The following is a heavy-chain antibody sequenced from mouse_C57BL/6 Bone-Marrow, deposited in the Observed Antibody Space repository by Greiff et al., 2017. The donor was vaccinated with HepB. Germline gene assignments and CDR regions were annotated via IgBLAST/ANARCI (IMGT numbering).Heavy chain of an antibody. D-gene: IGHD2-1*01. J-gene: IGHJ3*01. V-gene: IGHV5-6*01. CDR2: ISSGGSYT. Sequence: EVKLVESGGDLVKPGGSLKLSCAASGFTFSSYGMSWVRQTPDKRLEWVATISSGGSYTYYPDSVKGRFTISRDNAKNTLYLQMSSLKSEDTAMYYCARHLYCAWCAYWGQGTLVTVSA. CDR1: GFTFSSYG. CDR3: ARHLYCAWCAY.